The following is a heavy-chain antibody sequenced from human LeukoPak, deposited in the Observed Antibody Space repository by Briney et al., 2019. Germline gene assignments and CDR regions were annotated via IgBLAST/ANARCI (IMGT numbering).Heavy chain of an antibody. J-gene: IGHJ3*02. CDR3: ARYCSSTSCHDAVDI. D-gene: IGHD2-2*01. Sequence: GGSLRLSCAASGFTFSDHYMTWIRQAPGKGLEWVSYISSSGSTIYYADSVKGRFTISRDNAKNSLYLQMNSLRAEDTAAYYCARYCSSTSCHDAVDIWGQGTMVTVSS. V-gene: IGHV3-11*01. CDR1: GFTFSDHY. CDR2: ISSSGSTI.